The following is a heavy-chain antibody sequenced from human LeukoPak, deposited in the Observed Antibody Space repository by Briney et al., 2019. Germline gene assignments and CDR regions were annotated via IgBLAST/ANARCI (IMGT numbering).Heavy chain of an antibody. D-gene: IGHD3-22*01. J-gene: IGHJ6*02. Sequence: PSETLSLTCTVSSGSISSYYWSWIRQPPGKGLEWIGYIYYSGSTSYNPSLKSRVTISVDTSKNQLSLKLSSVTAADTAVYYCAKDQGGYYDSSGYYWIFLIVLDVWGQGTTVTVSS. CDR3: AKDQGGYYDSSGYYWIFLIVLDV. CDR1: SGSISSYY. CDR2: IYYSGST. V-gene: IGHV4-59*01.